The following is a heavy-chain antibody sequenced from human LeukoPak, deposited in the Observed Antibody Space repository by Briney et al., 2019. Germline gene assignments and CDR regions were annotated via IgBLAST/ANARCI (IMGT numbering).Heavy chain of an antibody. CDR3: AGIMITFVVY. D-gene: IGHD3-16*01. J-gene: IGHJ4*02. V-gene: IGHV4-39*07. CDR1: GGSISSSDYS. Sequence: SETLSLTCTVSGGSISSSDYSWGWVRQPPGEGLEWIGTMSYSGSTYYNPSLKSRVTISVVTSKNQFSLKLSSVTAADTAVYYCAGIMITFVVYWGQGTLVTVSS. CDR2: MSYSGST.